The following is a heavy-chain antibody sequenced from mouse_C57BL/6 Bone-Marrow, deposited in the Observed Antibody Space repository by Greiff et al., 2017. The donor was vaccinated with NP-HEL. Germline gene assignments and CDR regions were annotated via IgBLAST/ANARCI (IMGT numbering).Heavy chain of an antibody. Sequence: VQLVESGPELVKPGASVKISCKASGYTFSTSWMNWMKQRPGQGLEWIGRIYPGDGDTHYSGNFEGKASLTADKSSNSAYMQLSSLTSEDSAVYFCARGESWGAFFDYGGQGTTLTVSS. V-gene: IGHV1-82*01. J-gene: IGHJ2*01. CDR2: IYPGDGDT. D-gene: IGHD6-1*01. CDR1: GYTFSTSW. CDR3: ARGESWGAFFDY.